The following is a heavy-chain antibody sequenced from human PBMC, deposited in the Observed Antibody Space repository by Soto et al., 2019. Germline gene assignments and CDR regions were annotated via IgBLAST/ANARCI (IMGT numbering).Heavy chain of an antibody. D-gene: IGHD6-13*01. Sequence: PSETLSLTCTVSGGSISDYYWSWIRQSPGKGLEWIGYIYYSGSGSTNYNPSLKSRVTISIDTPKNQFSLRLSSVTAADTAVYYCASHSSHWPFFDFWGQGTLVTVSS. V-gene: IGHV4-59*01. J-gene: IGHJ4*01. CDR3: ASHSSHWPFFDF. CDR1: GGSISDYY. CDR2: IYYSGSGST.